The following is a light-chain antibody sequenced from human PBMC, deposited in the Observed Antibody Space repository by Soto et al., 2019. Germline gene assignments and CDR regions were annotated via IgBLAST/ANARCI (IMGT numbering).Light chain of an antibody. CDR1: QSVSSSY. J-gene: IGKJ4*01. CDR2: GAS. CDR3: RQYNSYPLT. V-gene: IGKV3-20*01. Sequence: EIVLTQSPGTLSLSPGERATLSCRASQSVSSSYLAWYQQKPGQAPRLVIYGASSRATGVPDRFSGSGSGTEFTLTISSLLSDDFATYYCRQYNSYPLTFGGGTKVDIK.